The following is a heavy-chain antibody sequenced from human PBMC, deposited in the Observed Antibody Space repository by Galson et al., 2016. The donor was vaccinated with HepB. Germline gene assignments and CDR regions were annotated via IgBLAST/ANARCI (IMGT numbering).Heavy chain of an antibody. CDR1: WDSVSNNNAA. V-gene: IGHV6-1*01. CDR3: VRETTSRGLNNWFDP. D-gene: IGHD3-16*01. J-gene: IGHJ5*02. Sequence: CAISWDSVSNNNAAWNWIRQSPSRGLEWLGRTYYISKWYNDYALSVKSRITINPDTSRNQFSLQLKSVTPEDAALYWCVRETTSRGLNNWFDPWGQGTLVTVSS. CDR2: TYYISKWYN.